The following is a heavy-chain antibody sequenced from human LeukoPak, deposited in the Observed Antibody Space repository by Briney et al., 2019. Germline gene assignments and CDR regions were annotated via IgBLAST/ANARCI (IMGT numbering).Heavy chain of an antibody. CDR2: ISGVSSHM. CDR3: ARAPGTYDRDTSTYPGIDS. Sequence: GGSLRLSCVASGYTFAPYTMNWVRQAPGKGLEWVSSISGVSSHMYYADSVKGRFTISRENAKNSLFLEMNSLRVEDTAMYFCARAPGTYDRDTSTYPGIDSWGPGTLVTVSS. V-gene: IGHV3-21*01. CDR1: GYTFAPYT. D-gene: IGHD2/OR15-2a*01. J-gene: IGHJ4*02.